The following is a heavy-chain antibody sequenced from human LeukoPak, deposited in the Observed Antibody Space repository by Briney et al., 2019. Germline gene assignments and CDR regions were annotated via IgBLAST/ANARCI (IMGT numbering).Heavy chain of an antibody. V-gene: IGHV3-21*01. CDR1: GFTFSSYS. J-gene: IGHJ3*02. Sequence: GGSLRLSCAASGFTFSSYSMNCVRQAPGKGLEWVSSISSSSSYIYYADSVKGRFTISRVNAKNSLYLQMNSLRAEDTAVYYCARESIAGDAFDIWGQGTMVTVSS. D-gene: IGHD6-6*01. CDR3: ARESIAGDAFDI. CDR2: ISSSSSYI.